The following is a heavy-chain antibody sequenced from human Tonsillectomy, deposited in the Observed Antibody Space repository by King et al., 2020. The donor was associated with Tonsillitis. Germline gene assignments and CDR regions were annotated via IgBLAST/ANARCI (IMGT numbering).Heavy chain of an antibody. J-gene: IGHJ3*02. D-gene: IGHD1-26*01. CDR3: AREVGATTADAFDS. CDR2: IIPIFGTA. Sequence: QLVQSGAEVKKPGSSVKVSCKASGGTFSSYAISWVRQAPGQGLEWMGGIIPIFGTANYAQKFRGRVTIIADESTSTAYMELSSLRSEDTAVYYCAREVGATTADAFDSWGQGTRVTGSS. V-gene: IGHV1-69*01. CDR1: GGTFSSYA.